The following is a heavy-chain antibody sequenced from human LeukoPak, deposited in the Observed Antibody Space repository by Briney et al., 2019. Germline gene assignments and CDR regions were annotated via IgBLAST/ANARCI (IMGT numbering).Heavy chain of an antibody. CDR3: ARVLPATLYCSGSQINL. V-gene: IGHV3-48*01. CDR2: ISRCGSNI. D-gene: IGHD3-10*01. Sequence: GGSLRLSCAASGFTFSSYSMNWVRQPPRKELEWVSLISRCGSNIYYADSVKGRFTISRDNAKSSLYLQMNSLRAADTAVYYCARVLPATLYCSGSQINLWGQGTLVTVSS. CDR1: GFTFSSYS. J-gene: IGHJ5*02.